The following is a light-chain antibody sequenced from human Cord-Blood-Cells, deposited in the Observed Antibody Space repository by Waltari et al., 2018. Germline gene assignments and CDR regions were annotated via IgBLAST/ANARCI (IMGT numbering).Light chain of an antibody. J-gene: IGKJ1*01. Sequence: EIVMTQSPATLSVSPGERATLSCRASQSVSSNLAWYQQKPGQAPRLLIYGASTWATGIPARFSGSGSGTEFTLTISSLQSEDFAVYYCQQYNNWPWTFGRGTKVEIK. CDR3: QQYNNWPWT. V-gene: IGKV3-15*01. CDR1: QSVSSN. CDR2: GAS.